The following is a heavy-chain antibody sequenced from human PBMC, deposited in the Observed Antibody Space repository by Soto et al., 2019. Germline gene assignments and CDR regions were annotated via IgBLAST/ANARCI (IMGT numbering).Heavy chain of an antibody. Sequence: PSETLSLTCTVSGGSISSGDYYWSWIRQPPGKGLEWIGYIDYSGSTYYNPSLKSRVTISVDTSKNQFSLKLSSVTAADTAVYYCAGTSGSGYDFHYFDYWGQGTLVTVSS. CDR1: GGSISSGDYY. CDR2: IDYSGST. D-gene: IGHD5-12*01. V-gene: IGHV4-30-4*01. J-gene: IGHJ4*02. CDR3: AGTSGSGYDFHYFDY.